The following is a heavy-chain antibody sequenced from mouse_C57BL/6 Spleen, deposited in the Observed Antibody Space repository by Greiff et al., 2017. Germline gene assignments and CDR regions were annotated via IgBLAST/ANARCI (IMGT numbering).Heavy chain of an antibody. CDR3: ALDSSGDYYAMDY. J-gene: IGHJ4*01. D-gene: IGHD3-2*02. CDR1: GYTFTDHI. V-gene: IGHV1-11*01. CDR2: IYPVSGET. Sequence: VQLQQSGAELASPGASVTLSCKASGYTFTDHIMNWVKKRPGQGLEWIGRIYPVSGETNYNQKFMGKDTFSVDRSSSTVYMVLNSLTSEDPAVYYCALDSSGDYYAMDYWGQGTSVTVSS.